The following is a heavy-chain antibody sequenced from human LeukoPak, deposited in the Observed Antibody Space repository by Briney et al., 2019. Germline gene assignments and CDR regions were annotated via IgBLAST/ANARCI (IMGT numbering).Heavy chain of an antibody. CDR2: IYIGDNP. CDR1: GLTVSSTY. CDR3: ARVRPWVFDY. V-gene: IGHV3-53*04. J-gene: IGHJ4*02. Sequence: GGSLRLSCAASGLTVSSTYMSWVRQAPGKGLEWVSIIYIGDNPHYADSVKCRFTISRHNSKNTLYLQMNSLRAEDTAVYYCARVRPWVFDYWGQGTLVTVSS.